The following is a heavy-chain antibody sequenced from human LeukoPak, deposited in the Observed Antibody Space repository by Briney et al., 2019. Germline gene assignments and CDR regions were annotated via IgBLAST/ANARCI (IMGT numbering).Heavy chain of an antibody. CDR3: ARAIAAHLYYYYGMDV. D-gene: IGHD6-6*01. CDR2: NWYDGSNK. V-gene: IGHV3-33*01. J-gene: IGHJ6*02. Sequence: GGSLRLSCEGLGLPSRTMGLTWSGRAQKRGWGWVEVNWYDGSNKYYADSVKGRFTISRDNSKNTLYLQMNSLRAEDTAVYYCARAIAAHLYYYYGMDVWGQGTTVTVSS. CDR1: GLPSRTMG.